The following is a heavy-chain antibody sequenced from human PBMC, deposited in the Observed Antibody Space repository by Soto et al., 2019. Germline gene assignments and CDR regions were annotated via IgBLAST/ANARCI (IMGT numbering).Heavy chain of an antibody. D-gene: IGHD1-26*01. CDR2: IYPGDSDT. CDR3: ARLAGIVDTGTWIQ. Sequence: ASLKISCKACGYSFSTYWIGWVRQRPGKGPEWMAIIYPGDSDTRENPSFQGQVTISADKSSNTVHLQWRSLKASDTAIYYCARLAGIVDTGTWIQWGQGTPVTGSS. J-gene: IGHJ4*02. CDR1: GYSFSTYW. V-gene: IGHV5-51*01.